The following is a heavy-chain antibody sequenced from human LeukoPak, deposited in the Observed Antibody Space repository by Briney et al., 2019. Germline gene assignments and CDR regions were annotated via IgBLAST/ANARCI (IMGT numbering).Heavy chain of an antibody. Sequence: ASVKVSCKASGGTFSSYAISWVRQAPGQGLEWMGGIIPIFGTANYAQKFQGGVTITADESTSTAYMELSSLRSEDTAVYYCARSSPSWYPTQSVDYWGQGTLVTVSS. J-gene: IGHJ4*02. CDR3: ARSSPSWYPTQSVDY. V-gene: IGHV1-69*13. CDR1: GGTFSSYA. CDR2: IIPIFGTA. D-gene: IGHD6-13*01.